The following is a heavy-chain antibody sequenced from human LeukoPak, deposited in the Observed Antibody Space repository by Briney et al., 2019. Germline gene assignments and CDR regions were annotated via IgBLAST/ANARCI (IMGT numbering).Heavy chain of an antibody. D-gene: IGHD3-10*01. J-gene: IGHJ5*02. V-gene: IGHV1-18*01. CDR2: ISAYYGNT. Sequence: ASVKVSCKASGYTFTSYGISWVRQAPGQGLEWMGWISAYYGNTNYAQKLQGRVTMTTDTSTSTAYMELRSLRSDDTAVYYCARDGSGSYYIEDMIDPWGQGTLVTVSS. CDR3: ARDGSGSYYIEDMIDP. CDR1: GYTFTSYG.